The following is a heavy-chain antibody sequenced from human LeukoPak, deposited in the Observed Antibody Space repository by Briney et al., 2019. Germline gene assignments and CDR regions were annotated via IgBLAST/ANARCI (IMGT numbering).Heavy chain of an antibody. CDR3: ASSTVTPFDY. CDR1: GYTFTDYY. D-gene: IGHD4-17*01. CDR2: IKPNSGGT. J-gene: IGHJ4*01. V-gene: IGHV1-2*02. Sequence: ASVKVSCKASGYTFTDYYIHWVRQAPGQGLGWMGWIKPNSGGTKYAQKFQGRVTMTRDTSISTAYMELNSLRSDDTAVYYCASSTVTPFDYWGQGTLVTVSS.